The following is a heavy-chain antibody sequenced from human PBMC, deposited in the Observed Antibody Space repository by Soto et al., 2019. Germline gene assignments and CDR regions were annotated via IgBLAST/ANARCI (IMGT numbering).Heavy chain of an antibody. Sequence: GGSLRLSCAASGFTFSTYWMHWFRQAPGKGLVWVSRINSGGGTTTYADSVKGRFTISRDNAKNTLYLQMNGLRADDTAVYYCARWFTYGNFDYFDYWGLGTQVTVSS. CDR1: GFTFSTYW. CDR2: INSGGGTT. J-gene: IGHJ4*02. CDR3: ARWFTYGNFDYFDY. D-gene: IGHD3-10*01. V-gene: IGHV3-74*01.